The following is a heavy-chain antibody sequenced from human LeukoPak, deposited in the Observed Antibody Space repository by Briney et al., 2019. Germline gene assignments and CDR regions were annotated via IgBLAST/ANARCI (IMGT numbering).Heavy chain of an antibody. CDR3: ARHVSSVGVAVVITLIDS. CDR1: GASLSSRTSY. V-gene: IGHV4-39*01. CDR2: IYSSGNT. J-gene: IGHJ4*02. D-gene: IGHD3-3*01. Sequence: PSETLSLTCSVSGASLSSRTSYWGWIRQPPGKGLERIGTIYSSGNTYCNPSLKSRVTISRDTSKNQVSLKVNSVTAADTATYYCARHVSSVGVAVVITLIDSWGQGILVTVSS.